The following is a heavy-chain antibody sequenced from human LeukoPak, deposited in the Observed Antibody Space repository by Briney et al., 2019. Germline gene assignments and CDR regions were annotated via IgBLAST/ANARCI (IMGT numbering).Heavy chain of an antibody. CDR3: ARASPVYSSSWSPLDY. CDR2: IIPIFGTA. CDR1: GYTFTSYG. Sequence: SVKVSCKASGYTFTSYGISWVRQAPGQGLEWMGRIIPIFGTANYAQKFQGRVTITADESTSTAYMELSSLRSEDTAVYYCARASPVYSSSWSPLDYWGQGTLVTVSS. J-gene: IGHJ4*02. V-gene: IGHV1-69*13. D-gene: IGHD6-13*01.